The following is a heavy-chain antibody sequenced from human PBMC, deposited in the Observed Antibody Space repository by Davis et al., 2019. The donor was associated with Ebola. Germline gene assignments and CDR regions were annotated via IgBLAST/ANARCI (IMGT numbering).Heavy chain of an antibody. D-gene: IGHD2-15*01. CDR2: ISGDGTST. CDR3: ASATGNYYYYGMDV. J-gene: IGHJ6*02. Sequence: GGSLRLSCAASGFTFSSYAMSWVRQAPGKGLEWVSAISGDGTSTYYADSVKGRFTISRDNSKNTLYLQINSLRAEDTAVYYCASATGNYYYYGMDVWGQGTTVTVSS. CDR1: GFTFSSYA. V-gene: IGHV3-23*01.